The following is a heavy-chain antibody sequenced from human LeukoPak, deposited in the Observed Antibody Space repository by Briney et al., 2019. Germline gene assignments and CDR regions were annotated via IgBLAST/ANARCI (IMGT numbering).Heavy chain of an antibody. CDR2: IYPLDSIT. J-gene: IGHJ5*02. Sequence: GESLKISCQTSGNDFPNNRIGWVRQMPGKGLEWIGIIYPLDSITRYSPSFQGHVTISADTSINTVYLQWTSLKPSDTAIYYCARLVPVYADYWFDPWGQGTLVSVSS. CDR1: GNDFPNNR. V-gene: IGHV5-51*01. CDR3: ARLVPVYADYWFDP. D-gene: IGHD4-17*01.